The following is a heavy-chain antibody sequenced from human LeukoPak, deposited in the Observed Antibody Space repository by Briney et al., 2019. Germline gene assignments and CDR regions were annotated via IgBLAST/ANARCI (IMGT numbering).Heavy chain of an antibody. CDR1: GFTFSSYA. CDR3: VGVRFLEWLGDAFDI. CDR2: ISGSGGST. D-gene: IGHD3-3*01. Sequence: GGSLRLSCAASGFTFSSYAMSWVRQAPGKGLEWVSAISGSGGSTYYADSVKGRFTISRDNSKNTLYLQMNSLRAEDTAVYYCVGVRFLEWLGDAFDIWGQGTMVTVSS. V-gene: IGHV3-23*01. J-gene: IGHJ3*02.